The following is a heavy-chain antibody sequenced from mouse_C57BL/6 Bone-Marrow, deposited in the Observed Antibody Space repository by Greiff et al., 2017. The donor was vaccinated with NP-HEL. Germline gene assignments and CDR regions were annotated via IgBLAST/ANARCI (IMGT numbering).Heavy chain of an antibody. CDR1: GYAFSSSW. Sequence: QVQLQHSGPELVKPGASVKISCKASGYAFSSSWMNWVKQRPGKGLEWIGRIYPGDGDTNYNGKFKGKATLTADKSSSTAYMQLSSLTSEDSAVYFCASITTVVATDWYFDVWGTGTTVTVSS. V-gene: IGHV1-82*01. CDR2: IYPGDGDT. D-gene: IGHD1-1*01. CDR3: ASITTVVATDWYFDV. J-gene: IGHJ1*03.